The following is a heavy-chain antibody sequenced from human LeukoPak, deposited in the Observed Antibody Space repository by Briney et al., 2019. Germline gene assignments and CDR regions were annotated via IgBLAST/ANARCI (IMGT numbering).Heavy chain of an antibody. CDR1: GFTVSDNY. Sequence: GGSPRLSCAASGFTVSDNYMSWVRQAPGKGLEWVSVMYSRGDTYYAKSVKGRFTFSRDISKNTLYLQMNGLRTEDTAMYYCARDAPQVPAAGVLASWGQGTLVIVSS. CDR2: MYSRGDT. D-gene: IGHD6-13*01. CDR3: ARDAPQVPAAGVLAS. V-gene: IGHV3-53*01. J-gene: IGHJ5*02.